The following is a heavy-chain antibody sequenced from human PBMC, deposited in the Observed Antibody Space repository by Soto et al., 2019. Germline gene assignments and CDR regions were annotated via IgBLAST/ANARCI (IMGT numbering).Heavy chain of an antibody. CDR1: GFTFSSHA. D-gene: IGHD6-19*01. V-gene: IGHV3-23*01. Sequence: EVQLLESGGGLVQPGGSLRLSCAVSGFTFSSHAMSWVRQAPGKGLECVSSITGSGDSTYYADSVKGRFTISRDKSKSTLYLQMNSLRAEDTAVYYCAKDHQFSGWLSAQTFDYWGQGTQVTVSS. J-gene: IGHJ4*02. CDR3: AKDHQFSGWLSAQTFDY. CDR2: ITGSGDST.